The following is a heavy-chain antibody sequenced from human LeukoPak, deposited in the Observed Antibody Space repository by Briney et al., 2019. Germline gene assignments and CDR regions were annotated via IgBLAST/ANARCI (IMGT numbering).Heavy chain of an antibody. D-gene: IGHD5-24*01. CDR2: ISSSGSTI. Sequence: GGSLRLSCAASGFTFSDYYMSWIRQAPGKGLEWVSYISSSGSTIYYADSVKGRFTISRDNAKNSLYLQMNSLRVGDTAVYYCARFEMSTSHYYYYYMDVWGKGTTVTVSS. CDR3: ARFEMSTSHYYYYYMDV. J-gene: IGHJ6*03. CDR1: GFTFSDYY. V-gene: IGHV3-11*04.